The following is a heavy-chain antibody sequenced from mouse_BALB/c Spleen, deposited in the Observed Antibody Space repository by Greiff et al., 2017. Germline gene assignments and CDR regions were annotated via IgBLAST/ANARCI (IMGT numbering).Heavy chain of an antibody. CDR1: GDSITSGY. Sequence: EVQLQESGPSLVKPSQTLSLTCSVTGDSITSGYWNWIRKFPGNKLEYMGYISYSGSTYYNPSLKSRISITRDTSKNQYYLQLNSVTTEDTATYYCARYIYYGSTYAMDYWGQGTSVTVSS. V-gene: IGHV3-8*02. J-gene: IGHJ4*01. CDR3: ARYIYYGSTYAMDY. D-gene: IGHD1-1*01. CDR2: ISYSGST.